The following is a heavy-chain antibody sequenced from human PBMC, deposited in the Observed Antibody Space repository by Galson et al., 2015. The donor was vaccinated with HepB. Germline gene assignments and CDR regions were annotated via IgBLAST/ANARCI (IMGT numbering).Heavy chain of an antibody. V-gene: IGHV6-1*01. D-gene: IGHD4-17*01. J-gene: IGHJ5*02. CDR2: TYYRSKWYN. CDR3: ARDQFWVTTPRWGTLRGQNWFDP. Sequence: CAISGDSVSSNSAAWNRIRQSPSRGLEWLGRTYYRSKWYNDYAVSVKSRITINPDTSKNQFSLQLNSVTPKDTAVYYCARDQFWVTTPRWGTLRGQNWFDPWGQGTLVTVSS. CDR1: GDSVSSNSAA.